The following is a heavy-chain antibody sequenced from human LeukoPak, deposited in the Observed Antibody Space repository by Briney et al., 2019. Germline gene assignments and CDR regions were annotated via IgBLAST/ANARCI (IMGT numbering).Heavy chain of an antibody. CDR1: GGSISSYY. D-gene: IGHD5-18*01. CDR3: ARYSYGNFDY. J-gene: IGHJ4*02. CDR2: IYYSGST. Sequence: SETLSLTCTVSGGSISSYYWSWIRQPPGKGLEWIGYIYYSGSTNYNPSLKSRVTISVDTSKNQFSLKLGSVTAADTAVYYCARYSYGNFDYWGQGTLVTVSS. V-gene: IGHV4-59*01.